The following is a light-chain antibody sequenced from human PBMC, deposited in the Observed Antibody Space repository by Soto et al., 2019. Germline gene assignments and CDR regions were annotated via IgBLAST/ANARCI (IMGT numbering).Light chain of an antibody. CDR1: SGSVSTNNY. CDR3: LLYLGSGIWV. Sequence: QAVVTQEPSFSVSPGRTVTLTCGLSSGSVSTNNYPAWYQQTPGQAPRTLIYATNSRSSGVPGRFSGSILGNKAALTITGALADDESGYYWLLYLGSGIWVFGGGTKVTVL. J-gene: IGLJ3*02. CDR2: ATN. V-gene: IGLV8-61*01.